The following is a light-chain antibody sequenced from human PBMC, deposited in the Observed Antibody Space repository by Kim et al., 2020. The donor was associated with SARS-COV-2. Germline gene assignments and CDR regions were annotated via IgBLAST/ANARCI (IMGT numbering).Light chain of an antibody. CDR1: STDVRSYNR. V-gene: IGLV2-18*02. J-gene: IGLJ3*02. Sequence: GQSVTLPRPGTSTDVRSYNRVSWYQQPPGTAPKLMIYEVSNRPSGVPDRFSGSKSGNTASLTISGLQAEDEADYYCYSFTSSTTWVFGGGTQLTVL. CDR3: YSFTSSTTWV. CDR2: EVS.